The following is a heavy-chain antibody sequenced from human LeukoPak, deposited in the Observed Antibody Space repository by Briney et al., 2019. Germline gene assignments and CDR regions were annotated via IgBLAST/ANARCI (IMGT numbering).Heavy chain of an antibody. CDR1: GFTFSDSW. Sequence: GGSLRLSCAASGFTFSDSWMTWVRQAPGKGLEWVANIKEDGSEKYYVDSVKGRFIISRDNAKNSLYLQMNSLRAEDTAVYYCAREYFYNSSGYRALRYWGQGTLVTVSS. J-gene: IGHJ4*02. V-gene: IGHV3-7*01. CDR2: IKEDGSEK. CDR3: AREYFYNSSGYRALRY. D-gene: IGHD3-22*01.